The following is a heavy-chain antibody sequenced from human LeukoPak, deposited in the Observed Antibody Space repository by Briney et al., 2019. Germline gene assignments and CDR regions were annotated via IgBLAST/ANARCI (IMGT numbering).Heavy chain of an antibody. Sequence: PGGSLRLSCVASGFIFRSYGMHWVRQAPGSGLEWVAFIRYDGDKEDYVDSVKGRFTISRDNYKNTLYLEMNSLRVEDTAVYYCAKDLMRDRWFGESWGQGTLVIVSS. V-gene: IGHV3-30*02. J-gene: IGHJ5*02. CDR1: GFIFRSYG. CDR3: AKDLMRDRWFGES. D-gene: IGHD3-10*01. CDR2: IRYDGDKE.